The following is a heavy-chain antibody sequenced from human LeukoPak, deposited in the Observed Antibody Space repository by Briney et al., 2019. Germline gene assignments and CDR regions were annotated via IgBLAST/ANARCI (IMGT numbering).Heavy chain of an antibody. J-gene: IGHJ4*02. D-gene: IGHD6-19*01. CDR3: AKAWSSGRYLQPFDY. V-gene: IGHV3-23*01. CDR2: ISASGGST. CDR1: GFTFSSYA. Sequence: GGSLRLSCAASGFTFSSYAMSWVRQAPGKGLEWVSAISASGGSTYYADSVKGRFTISRDNSKNTLYLQMNSLRAEDTAVYYCAKAWSSGRYLQPFDYWGQGTLVPVSS.